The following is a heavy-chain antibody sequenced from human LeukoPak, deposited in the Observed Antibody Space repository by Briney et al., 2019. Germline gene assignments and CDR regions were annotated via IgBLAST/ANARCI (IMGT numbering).Heavy chain of an antibody. Sequence: ASVKVSCKASGYTFTSYDINWVRQATGQGLEWMGWMNPNSGNTGYAQKFQGRVTMTRNTSISTAYMELSSLRSEDTAVYYCARATEGWFGELSTYFDYWGQGTLVTVSS. J-gene: IGHJ4*02. D-gene: IGHD3-10*01. CDR1: GYTFTSYD. V-gene: IGHV1-8*01. CDR3: ARATEGWFGELSTYFDY. CDR2: MNPNSGNT.